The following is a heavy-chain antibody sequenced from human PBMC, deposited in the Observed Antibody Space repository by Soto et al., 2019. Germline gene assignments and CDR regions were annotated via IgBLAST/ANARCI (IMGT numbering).Heavy chain of an antibody. CDR2: IYYSGST. CDR3: AREEDDYSNHYYFDY. CDR1: GGSISSGGYY. V-gene: IGHV4-31*03. J-gene: IGHJ4*02. D-gene: IGHD4-4*01. Sequence: QVQLQESGPGLVKPSQTLSLTCTVSGGSISSGGYYWSWIRQHPGKGLEWIGYIYYSGSTYYNPSLKSRVTISVDTSKNQFSLKLSSVTAADTAVYYCAREEDDYSNHYYFDYWGQGTLVTVSS.